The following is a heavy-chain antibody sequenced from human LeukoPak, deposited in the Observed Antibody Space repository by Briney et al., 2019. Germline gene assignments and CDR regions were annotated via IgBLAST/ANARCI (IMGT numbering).Heavy chain of an antibody. Sequence: GGSLRLSCAASGXTFSSYAMSWVRQAPGKGLEWVSAISGSGGGTYYADSVKGRFTISRDNSKNTVYLQMNSLRAEDTAVYYCASRRGGIVGDYWGQGTLVTVSS. D-gene: IGHD2-15*01. CDR1: GXTFSSYA. V-gene: IGHV3-23*01. CDR3: ASRRGGIVGDY. CDR2: ISGSGGGT. J-gene: IGHJ4*02.